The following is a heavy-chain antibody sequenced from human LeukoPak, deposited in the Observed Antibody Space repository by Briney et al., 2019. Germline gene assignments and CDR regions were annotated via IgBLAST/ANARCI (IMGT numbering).Heavy chain of an antibody. Sequence: GGSLRLSCAASGFTFNNYGMHWVRQAPGKGLQWVAFLRYDGSDKDYADSVKGRFTISRDNSKNTLYLQMDSLRAEDTAVYYCTTGKYYMDVWGKGTTVTVSS. CDR2: LRYDGSDK. J-gene: IGHJ6*03. V-gene: IGHV3-30*02. CDR3: TTGKYYMDV. CDR1: GFTFNNYG.